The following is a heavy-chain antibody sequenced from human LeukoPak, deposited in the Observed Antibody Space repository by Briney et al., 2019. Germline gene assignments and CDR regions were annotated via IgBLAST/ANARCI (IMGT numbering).Heavy chain of an antibody. D-gene: IGHD5-24*01. CDR2: ISGGGDIT. J-gene: IGHJ4*02. CDR1: GFNFANHA. Sequence: GRSLRLSCAASGFNFANHAMSWVRQTAGKGLEWVSAISGGGDITYYADSVKGRFTISRDNSRTTLYLQMNTLRAEDTAIYYCAKGGPQFFDYWGQGTLVTVSS. V-gene: IGHV3-23*01. CDR3: AKGGPQFFDY.